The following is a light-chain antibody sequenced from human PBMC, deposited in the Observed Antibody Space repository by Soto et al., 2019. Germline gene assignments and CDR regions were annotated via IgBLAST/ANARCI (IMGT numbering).Light chain of an antibody. J-gene: IGLJ3*02. Sequence: QSALTQPASVSGPPGQSITISCIGSGSDIGNYNYVSWYQQHPGKAPKVMIYEGSSRPSGVSHRFSGSKSGNTASLTSSGLQAEDEADYYCCSYSSSSTSPWVFGGGTKLTVL. CDR2: EGS. CDR3: CSYSSSSTSPWV. CDR1: GSDIGNYNY. V-gene: IGLV2-14*01.